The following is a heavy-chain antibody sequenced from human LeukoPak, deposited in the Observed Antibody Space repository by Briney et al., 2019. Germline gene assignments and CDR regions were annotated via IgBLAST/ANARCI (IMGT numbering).Heavy chain of an antibody. CDR1: GFTFSSYS. CDR3: ARDSPTVTSQAIDY. V-gene: IGHV3-21*01. D-gene: IGHD4-17*01. Sequence: PGRPLRPSWAASGFTFSSYSMNWVRQAPGKGLEWVSSISSSSSYIYYADSVKGRFTISRDNAKNSLYLQMNSLRAEDTAVYYCARDSPTVTSQAIDYWGQGTLVTVSS. CDR2: ISSSSSYI. J-gene: IGHJ4*02.